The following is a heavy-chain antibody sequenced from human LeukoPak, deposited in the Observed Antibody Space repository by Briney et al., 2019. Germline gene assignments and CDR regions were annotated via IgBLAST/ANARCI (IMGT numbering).Heavy chain of an antibody. V-gene: IGHV4-59*01. CDR3: ARDLKPSPKPDTAMVSYYYYGMDV. D-gene: IGHD5-18*01. CDR1: GGSISSYY. CDR2: IYYSGST. Sequence: SETLSLTCTVSGGSISSYYWSWIRQPPGKGLEWIGYIYYSGSTNYNPSLKSRVTISVDTSKNQFSLKLSSVTAADTAVYYCARDLKPSPKPDTAMVSYYYYGMDVWGQGTTVTVSS. J-gene: IGHJ6*02.